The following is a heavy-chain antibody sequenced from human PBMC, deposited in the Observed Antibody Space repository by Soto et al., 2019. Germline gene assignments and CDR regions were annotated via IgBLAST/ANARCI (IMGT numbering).Heavy chain of an antibody. CDR2: IYYSGST. J-gene: IGHJ6*02. D-gene: IGHD6-13*01. Sequence: SETLSLPCTASGGSSSSSSYYGSWIRDAPGNGLECNWSIYYSGSTYYTPALKSRVTISVDTSKNKFSLQLSSVTAEDTAVYYCARQEQQSYGMDVWGQGTTVTVSS. CDR1: GGSSSSSSYY. V-gene: IGHV4-39*01. CDR3: ARQEQQSYGMDV.